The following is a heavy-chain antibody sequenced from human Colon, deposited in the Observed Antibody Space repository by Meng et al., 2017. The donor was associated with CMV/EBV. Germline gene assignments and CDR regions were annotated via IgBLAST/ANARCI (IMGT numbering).Heavy chain of an antibody. CDR3: AILPTGSYYPYYSGLGV. J-gene: IGHJ6*02. Sequence: SETLSLTCAVSGGSISDYYWSWIRQPPGKGLEWIGNVYYNGNTNYGSTNYNPSLERRVTISVDTTKNQFSLKLTSVTAADTGLYYCAILPTGSYYPYYSGLGVWGQGTAVTVSS. D-gene: IGHD1-26*01. CDR2: VYYNGNTNYGST. V-gene: IGHV4-59*12. CDR1: GGSISDYY.